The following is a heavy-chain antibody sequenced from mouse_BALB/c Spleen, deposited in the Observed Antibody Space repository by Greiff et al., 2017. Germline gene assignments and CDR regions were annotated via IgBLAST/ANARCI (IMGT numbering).Heavy chain of an antibody. CDR1: GFSLTGYG. CDR3: ARAPFYDGYWFAY. J-gene: IGHJ3*01. CDR2: IWGDGST. Sequence: QVQLKESGPGLVAPSQSLSITCTVSGFSLTGYGVNWVRQPPGKGLEWLGMIWGDGSTDYNSALKSRLSISKDNSKSQVFLKMNSLQTDDTARYYCARAPFYDGYWFAYWGQGTLVTVSA. D-gene: IGHD2-3*01. V-gene: IGHV2-6-7*01.